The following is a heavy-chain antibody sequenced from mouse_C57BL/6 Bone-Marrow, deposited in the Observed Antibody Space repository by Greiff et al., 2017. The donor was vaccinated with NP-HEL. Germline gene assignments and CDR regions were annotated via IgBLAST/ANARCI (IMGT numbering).Heavy chain of an antibody. CDR2: INPNNGGT. CDR3: ARRGNWDERGYYFDY. J-gene: IGHJ4*01. V-gene: IGHV1-18*01. D-gene: IGHD4-1*01. Sequence: EVKLQESGPELVKPGASVKIPCKASGYTFTDYNMDWVKQSHGKSLEWIGDINPNNGGTIYNQKFKGKATLTVDKSSSTAYMELRSLTSEDTAVYYCARRGNWDERGYYFDYWGQGTSGTVSS. CDR1: GYTFTDYN.